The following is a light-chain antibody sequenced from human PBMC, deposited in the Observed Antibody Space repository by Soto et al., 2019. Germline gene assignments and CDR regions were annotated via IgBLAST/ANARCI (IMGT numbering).Light chain of an antibody. CDR1: QSVTSTY. V-gene: IGKV3-20*01. J-gene: IGKJ3*01. CDR3: QQYGSSPFT. CDR2: GAS. Sequence: EIVLTQSPGTRSLSPGERATLSCRASQSVTSTYLAWYQQKPGQAPRLPIYGASSRATGIPDRFSGSGSGTDFTLTISRLEPEDFAVYYCQQYGSSPFTFGPGTKVDIK.